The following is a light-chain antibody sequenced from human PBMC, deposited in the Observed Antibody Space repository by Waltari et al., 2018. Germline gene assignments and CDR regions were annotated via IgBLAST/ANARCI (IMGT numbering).Light chain of an antibody. Sequence: SYELTQPLSVPVALGQTARITCGGNNIGRKNVHWYQQKPGQAPVLVIYRDSNRPSGIPDRFSGSNSGNTATLTINRAQDGDEADYYCQVWDSSKVVFGGGTKLTVL. CDR3: QVWDSSKVV. CDR2: RDS. CDR1: NIGRKN. V-gene: IGLV3-9*01. J-gene: IGLJ2*01.